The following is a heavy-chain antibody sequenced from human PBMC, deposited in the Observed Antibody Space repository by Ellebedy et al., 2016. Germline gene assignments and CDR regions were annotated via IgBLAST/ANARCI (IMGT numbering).Heavy chain of an antibody. D-gene: IGHD3-22*01. Sequence: GGSLRLSCTASGFTFGDYAMSWFRQAPGKGLEWVGFIRSKAYGGTTEYAASVKGRFTISRDDSKSIAYLQMNSLKTEDTAVYYCTSSYYDSSGYYTRYSFDIWGQGTMVTVSS. J-gene: IGHJ3*02. CDR2: IRSKAYGGTT. V-gene: IGHV3-49*03. CDR3: TSSYYDSSGYYTRYSFDI. CDR1: GFTFGDYA.